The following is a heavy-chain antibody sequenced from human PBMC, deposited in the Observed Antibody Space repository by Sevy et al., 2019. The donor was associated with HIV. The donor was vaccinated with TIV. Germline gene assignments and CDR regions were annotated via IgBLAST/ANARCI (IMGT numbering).Heavy chain of an antibody. Sequence: GGTLRLSCSASGFTFSGSALHWVRQAPGKGLEYVSVISSSGSGTYYAETVKGRFTSPRDNSKNTRYLQMRSLTTEDTAVHYCVKDSVFYDSSSGYRPFYYYGMDVWGQGTSVTVSS. J-gene: IGHJ6*02. D-gene: IGHD3-3*01. V-gene: IGHV3-64D*09. CDR3: VKDSVFYDSSSGYRPFYYYGMDV. CDR1: GFTFSGSA. CDR2: ISSSGSGT.